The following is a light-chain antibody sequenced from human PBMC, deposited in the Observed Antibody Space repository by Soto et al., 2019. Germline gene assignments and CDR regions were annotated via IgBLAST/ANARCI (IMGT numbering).Light chain of an antibody. Sequence: DIQMTQSPSTLSASVGDRVTITCRASQSISSWLAWYQQKPVKAPKLLIHEASSLESGVPSRFSGSGSETEFTLTISSLQPDDFATYYCQKYNSYPLTFGGGTKVEIK. CDR2: EAS. CDR1: QSISSW. CDR3: QKYNSYPLT. V-gene: IGKV1-5*03. J-gene: IGKJ4*01.